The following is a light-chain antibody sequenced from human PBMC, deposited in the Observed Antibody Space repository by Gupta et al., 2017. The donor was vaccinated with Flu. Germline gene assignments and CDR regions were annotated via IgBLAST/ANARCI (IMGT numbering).Light chain of an antibody. Sequence: DIVMTQSPLSLPVTPGEPASISCSSTQSLLQSDGHDYLAWFLQKPGQSPRLLIYLGSRRDSGVPDRFSGSGSGTDFTLKLSRVEAEDVGVYYCKQVLQTPYTFGQGTKLDIK. CDR1: QSLLQSDGHDY. CDR2: LGS. CDR3: KQVLQTPYT. J-gene: IGKJ2*01. V-gene: IGKV2-28*01.